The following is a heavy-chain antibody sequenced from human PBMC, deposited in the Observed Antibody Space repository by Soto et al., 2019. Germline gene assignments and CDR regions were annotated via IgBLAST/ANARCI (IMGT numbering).Heavy chain of an antibody. CDR3: XXXXXXXPYAFDI. CDR1: GGIFSSYS. CDR2: IIQMAGMT. J-gene: IGHJ3*02. Sequence: QVQLVQSGAEVKKPGSSVKVSCKASGGIFSSYSISWVRQAPAQGLEWMGRIIQMAGMTNYAQRLQGRVTXXXXXXXXXXXXXXXXXXXXXXXXXXXXXXXXXXPYAFDIWGHGTLVTVSS. V-gene: IGHV1-69*02.